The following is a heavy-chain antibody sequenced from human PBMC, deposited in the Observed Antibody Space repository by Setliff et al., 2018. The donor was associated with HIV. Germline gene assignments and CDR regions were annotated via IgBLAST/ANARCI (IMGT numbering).Heavy chain of an antibody. J-gene: IGHJ6*03. Sequence: SVKVSCKASGSTFNSHTINRVRQAPGQGLDWMGRIIPILGVANYAQRFQGKVTITADKSTSTAYMELTSLRFDDTAMYYCVRGVQSPPHYSYYYMDVWGEGTMVTVSS. CDR3: VRGVQSPPHYSYYYMDV. CDR2: IIPILGVA. V-gene: IGHV1-69*02. CDR1: GSTFNSHT. D-gene: IGHD3-3*01.